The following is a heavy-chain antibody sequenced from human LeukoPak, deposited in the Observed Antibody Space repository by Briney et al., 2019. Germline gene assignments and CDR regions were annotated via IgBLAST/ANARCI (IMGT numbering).Heavy chain of an antibody. Sequence: SDTLSLTCAVYGGSFSGYYWSWIRQPPGKGLEWIGEINHSGSTNYNPSLKSRVTISVDTSKNQFSLKLSSVTAADTAVYYCARGRVVPAARYLVNYYYYMDVWGKGTTVTVSS. V-gene: IGHV4-34*01. D-gene: IGHD2-2*01. CDR3: ARGRVVPAARYLVNYYYYMDV. CDR2: INHSGST. CDR1: GGSFSGYY. J-gene: IGHJ6*03.